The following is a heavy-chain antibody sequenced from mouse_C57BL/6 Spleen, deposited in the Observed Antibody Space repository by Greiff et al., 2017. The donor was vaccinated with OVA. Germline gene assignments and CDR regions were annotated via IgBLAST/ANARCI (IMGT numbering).Heavy chain of an antibody. V-gene: IGHV1-54*01. D-gene: IGHD3-1*01. CDR2: INPGSGGT. J-gene: IGHJ3*01. Sequence: QVQLQQSGAELVRPGTSVKVSSKASGYAFPNYLIEWVKQRPGQGLEWIGVINPGSGGTNYNEKFKGKATLTADKSSSTAYMQLSSLTSEDSAVYFCARSGPDGFAYWGQGTLVTVSA. CDR1: GYAFPNYL. CDR3: ARSGPDGFAY.